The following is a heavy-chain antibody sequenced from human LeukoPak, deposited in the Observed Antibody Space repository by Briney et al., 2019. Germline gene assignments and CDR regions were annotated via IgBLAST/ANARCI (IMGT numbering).Heavy chain of an antibody. CDR3: AKWGDYDVLTGYYDSDY. V-gene: IGHV3-23*01. CDR1: GFSFSNYA. CDR2: ISGRDDST. D-gene: IGHD3-9*01. Sequence: GASLRLSCAASGFSFSNYAMSWVRQVPGKGLEWVSAISGRDDSTYYADSVKGRFTISRDTSKNTLYLQMNSLRAEDTAAYYCAKWGDYDVLTGYYDSDYWGQGTLVTVSS. J-gene: IGHJ4*02.